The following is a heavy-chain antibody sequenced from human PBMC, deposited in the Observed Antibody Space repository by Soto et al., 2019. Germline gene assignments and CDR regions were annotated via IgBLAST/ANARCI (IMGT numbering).Heavy chain of an antibody. Sequence: GGSLRLSCAASGFTFSSYGMHWVRQAPGKXLEWVAVISYDGSNKYYADSVKGRLTISRDNSKNTLYLQMNSLRAEDTAVYYCAKGDYDFWSGYYSPNYYYYGMDVWGQGTTVTVSS. CDR3: AKGDYDFWSGYYSPNYYYYGMDV. V-gene: IGHV3-30*18. CDR1: GFTFSSYG. J-gene: IGHJ6*02. D-gene: IGHD3-3*01. CDR2: ISYDGSNK.